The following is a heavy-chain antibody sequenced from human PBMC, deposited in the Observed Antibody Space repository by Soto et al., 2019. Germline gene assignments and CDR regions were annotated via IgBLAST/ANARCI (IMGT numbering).Heavy chain of an antibody. V-gene: IGHV1-18*01. J-gene: IGHJ5*02. CDR1: GYTFTSYG. D-gene: IGHD6-13*01. CDR2: ISPHIGNT. Sequence: ASVKVSCKASGYTFTSYGINWVRQAPGQGLEWMGWISPHIGNTKYAQKVQGRVTMTTDTSTSTAYMELRSLTSDGTAVYYCARDWGTQPGLPATWGQGTLVTVSS. CDR3: ARDWGTQPGLPAT.